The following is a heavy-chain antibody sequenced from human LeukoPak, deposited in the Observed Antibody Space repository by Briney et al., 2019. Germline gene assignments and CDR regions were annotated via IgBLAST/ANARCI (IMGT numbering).Heavy chain of an antibody. CDR1: GGSISSSSYY. CDR2: IYDSGST. CDR3: ARHHYDFWSGYPNWFDP. Sequence: PSETLSLTCTVSGGSISSSSYYWGWIRQPPGKGLEWIGSIYDSGSTYYNPSLKSRVTISVDTSKNQFSLKLSSVTAADTAVYYCARHHYDFWSGYPNWFDPWGQGTLVSVSS. V-gene: IGHV4-39*01. J-gene: IGHJ5*02. D-gene: IGHD3-3*01.